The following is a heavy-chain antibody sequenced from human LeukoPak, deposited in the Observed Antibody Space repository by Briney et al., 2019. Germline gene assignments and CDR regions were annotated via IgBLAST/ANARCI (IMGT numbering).Heavy chain of an antibody. J-gene: IGHJ3*02. CDR1: GYTFTGYY. V-gene: IGHV1-46*01. CDR3: ARADIVVVPAAMGDAFDI. CDR2: INPSGGST. Sequence: ASVKVSCKASGYTFTGYYMHWVRQAPGQGLEWMGIINPSGGSTSYAQKFQGRVTMTRDTSTSTVYMELSSLRSEDTAVYYCARADIVVVPAAMGDAFDIWGQGTMVTVSS. D-gene: IGHD2-2*01.